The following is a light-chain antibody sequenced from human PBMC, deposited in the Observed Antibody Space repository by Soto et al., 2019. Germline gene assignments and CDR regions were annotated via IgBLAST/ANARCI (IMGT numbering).Light chain of an antibody. J-gene: IGLJ1*01. CDR1: SSDVGSYNY. CDR3: SSYAGSNIYV. Sequence: QSALTQPPSASGSPGQSVTISCTGTSSDVGSYNYVSWYQQNPGKAPKLIIYEVSKRPPGVPDRFSGSKSGNTASLSVSGLQAEDDGDYYCSSYAGSNIYVFGPGTKLTVL. CDR2: EVS. V-gene: IGLV2-8*01.